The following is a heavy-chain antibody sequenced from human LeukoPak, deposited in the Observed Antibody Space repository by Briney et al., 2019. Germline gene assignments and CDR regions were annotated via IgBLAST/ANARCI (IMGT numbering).Heavy chain of an antibody. CDR1: GGSISSYY. V-gene: IGHV4-4*07. CDR3: AKGGQGYDFWSGYFQDFDY. CDR2: IYTSGST. Sequence: SETLSLTCAVSGGSISSYYWSWIRQPAGKGLEWIGRIYTSGSTNYNPSLKSRVTMSVDTSKNQFSLKLSSVTAADTAVYYCAKGGQGYDFWSGYFQDFDYWGQGTLVTVSS. D-gene: IGHD3-3*01. J-gene: IGHJ4*02.